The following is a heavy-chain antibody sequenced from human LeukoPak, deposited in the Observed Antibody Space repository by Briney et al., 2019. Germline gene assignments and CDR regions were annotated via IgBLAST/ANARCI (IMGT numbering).Heavy chain of an antibody. V-gene: IGHV4-59*01. D-gene: IGHD3-3*01. Sequence: PSETLSLTCTVSGGSISSYYWSWIRQPPGKGLEWIGYIYYSGSTNYNPSLKSRVTISVDTPKNQFSLKLSSVTAADTAVYYCARGEYYDFWRGYQLNWFDPWGQGTLVTVSS. CDR3: ARGEYYDFWRGYQLNWFDP. J-gene: IGHJ5*02. CDR1: GGSISSYY. CDR2: IYYSGST.